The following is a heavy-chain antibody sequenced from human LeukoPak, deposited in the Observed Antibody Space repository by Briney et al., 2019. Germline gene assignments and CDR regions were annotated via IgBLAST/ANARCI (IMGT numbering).Heavy chain of an antibody. J-gene: IGHJ1*01. CDR3: ARVPITLAGTKDAKYFQH. D-gene: IGHD6-19*01. V-gene: IGHV3-74*01. CDR1: GFTFSGHW. Sequence: GGSLRHSCAVSGFTFSGHWMFWVRQAPGKGLEWVSNPNSDGSSTTYADSVKGRFTISRDKAKNTLYLQMNSLRAEDTALYYCARVPITLAGTKDAKYFQHWGQGTLVTVSS. CDR2: PNSDGSST.